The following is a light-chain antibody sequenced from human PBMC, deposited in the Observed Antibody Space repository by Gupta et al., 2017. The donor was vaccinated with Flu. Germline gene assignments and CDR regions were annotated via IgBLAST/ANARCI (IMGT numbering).Light chain of an antibody. CDR3: QQYDDWPPLT. J-gene: IGKJ5*01. Sequence: EVVLTQSPATLSVSPGESANLSCKASQSVTSNLAWYQQKPGQTLRLLIFGASARATGIPARFSGGGYGKDFTLTISSRQSEDFAVYYCQQYDDWPPLTFGQGTRLAIK. V-gene: IGKV3-15*01. CDR1: QSVTSN. CDR2: GAS.